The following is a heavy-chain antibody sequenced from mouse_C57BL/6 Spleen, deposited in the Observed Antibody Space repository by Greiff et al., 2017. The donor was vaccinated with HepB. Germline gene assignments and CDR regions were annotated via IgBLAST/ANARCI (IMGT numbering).Heavy chain of an antibody. CDR2: IDPSDSYT. CDR3: ARRVGDSSGYGDY. D-gene: IGHD3-2*02. J-gene: IGHJ4*01. Sequence: QVQLKESGAELVMPGASVKLSCKASGYTFTSYWMHWVKQRPGQGLEWIGEIDPSDSYTNYNQKFKGKSTLTVDKSSSTAYMQLSSLTSEDSAVYYCARRVGDSSGYGDYWGQGTSVTVSS. V-gene: IGHV1-69*01. CDR1: GYTFTSYW.